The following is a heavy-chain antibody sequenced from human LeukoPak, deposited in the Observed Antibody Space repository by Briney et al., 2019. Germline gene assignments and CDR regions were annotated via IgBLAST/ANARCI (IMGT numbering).Heavy chain of an antibody. CDR1: GGSFSGYY. Sequence: SETLSLTCAVYGGSFSGYYWSWTRQPPGKGLEWIGEINHSGSTNYNPSLKSRVTISVDTSKNQFSLKLSSVTAADTAVYYCARVGSSWWKLDYWGQGTLVTVSS. CDR3: ARVGSSWWKLDY. J-gene: IGHJ4*02. D-gene: IGHD6-13*01. CDR2: INHSGST. V-gene: IGHV4-34*01.